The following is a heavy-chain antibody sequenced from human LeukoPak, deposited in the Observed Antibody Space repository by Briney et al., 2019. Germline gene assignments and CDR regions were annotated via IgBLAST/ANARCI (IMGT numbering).Heavy chain of an antibody. J-gene: IGHJ5*02. CDR3: ARGYSHNSGGWLDP. CDR2: LTDSGDAT. Sequence: GGSLRLSCAVSGFTFSHYAMSWVRLAPGTGLEWVGSLTDSGDATYYADSGKGRLTISRDNSNSTIYLHISGLRDEDTAVYYCARGYSHNSGGWLDPWGQGTLVTVSS. D-gene: IGHD5-12*01. V-gene: IGHV3-23*01. CDR1: GFTFSHYA.